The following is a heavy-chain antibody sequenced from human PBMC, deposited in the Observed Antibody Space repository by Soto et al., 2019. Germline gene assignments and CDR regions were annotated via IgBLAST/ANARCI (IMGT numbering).Heavy chain of an antibody. Sequence: GGSLRLSCAASGFTFSSYAMSWVRQAPGKGLEWVSAISGSGGSTYYADSVKGRFTISRDNSKNTLYLQMNSLRAEDTAVYYCAKAPRPPPYCGGDCPPDYFDYWGQGTLVTVSS. J-gene: IGHJ4*02. CDR3: AKAPRPPPYCGGDCPPDYFDY. CDR2: ISGSGGST. D-gene: IGHD2-21*02. CDR1: GFTFSSYA. V-gene: IGHV3-23*01.